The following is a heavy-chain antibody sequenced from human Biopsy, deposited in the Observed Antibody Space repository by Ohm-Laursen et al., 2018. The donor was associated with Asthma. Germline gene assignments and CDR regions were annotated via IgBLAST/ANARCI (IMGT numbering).Heavy chain of an antibody. D-gene: IGHD3-22*01. CDR1: GFAVSRDH. J-gene: IGHJ4*02. CDR3: ARGDSSNWSHYYFDY. Sequence: ETLSLTCAASGFAVSRDHMFWVRQAPGKGLEWVSVIYSGGTSHTADSVRGRFTISRDYFKNTLYLQMHSLRAEDTAVYYCARGDSSNWSHYYFDYWGQGTLVTVSS. CDR2: IYSGGTS. V-gene: IGHV3-53*01.